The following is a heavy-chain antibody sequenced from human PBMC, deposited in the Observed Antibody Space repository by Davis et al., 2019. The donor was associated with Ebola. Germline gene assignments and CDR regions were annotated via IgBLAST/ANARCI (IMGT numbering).Heavy chain of an antibody. V-gene: IGHV1-69*05. CDR1: GGTFSSYA. Sequence: SVKVSCKASGGTFSSYAISWVRQAPGQGLEWMGGIIPIFGTANYAQKFQGRVTMTRDTSTSTVYMELSSLRSEDTAVYYCARDIVVVVAATLRYYYYGMDVWGQGTTVTVSS. CDR3: ARDIVVVVAATLRYYYYGMDV. CDR2: IIPIFGTA. D-gene: IGHD2-15*01. J-gene: IGHJ6*02.